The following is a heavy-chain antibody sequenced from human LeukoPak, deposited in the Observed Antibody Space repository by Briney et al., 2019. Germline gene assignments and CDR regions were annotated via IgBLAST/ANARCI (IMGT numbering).Heavy chain of an antibody. J-gene: IGHJ3*02. V-gene: IGHV4-34*12. Sequence: PSETLSLTCTVYDESFSDYFWIWIRQPPGEGLEWIGEIIHTGRTNSERVKYNPSLQSRVTISIDTSKNQFSLKLSSVTAADTAVYYCARVPTYEIAAARVGYAFDIWGQGTMVTVSS. CDR3: ARVPTYEIAAARVGYAFDI. CDR2: IIHTGRT. CDR1: DESFSDYF. D-gene: IGHD6-13*01.